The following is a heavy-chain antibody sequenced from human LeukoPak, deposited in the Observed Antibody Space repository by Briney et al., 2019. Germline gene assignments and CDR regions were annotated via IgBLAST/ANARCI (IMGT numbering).Heavy chain of an antibody. D-gene: IGHD2-2*01. CDR2: INHSGST. CDR1: GGSFSGYY. V-gene: IGHV4-34*01. CDR3: ARVLGYCSSTSCYRERGFDY. Sequence: SETLSLTCAVYGGSFSGYYWSWIRQPPGKGLEWIGEINHSGSTNYNPSLKSRVTISVDTSKNQFSLKLSSVTAADTAVYYCARVLGYCSSTSCYRERGFDYWGREPWSPSPQ. J-gene: IGHJ4*02.